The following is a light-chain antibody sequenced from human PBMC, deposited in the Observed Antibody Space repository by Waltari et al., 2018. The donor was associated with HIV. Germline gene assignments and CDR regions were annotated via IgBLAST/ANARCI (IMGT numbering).Light chain of an antibody. Sequence: QSALTQPAAVSGSPGPSITISCTGTSSDVGGYKYVSWYQQHPGKAPNLMIYDVSNRPSGVSNRFSGSKSGNTASLTISGLQAEDEADYYCSSYTSSSTFVFGGGTKLTVL. CDR2: DVS. V-gene: IGLV2-14*01. CDR1: SSDVGGYKY. J-gene: IGLJ2*01. CDR3: SSYTSSSTFV.